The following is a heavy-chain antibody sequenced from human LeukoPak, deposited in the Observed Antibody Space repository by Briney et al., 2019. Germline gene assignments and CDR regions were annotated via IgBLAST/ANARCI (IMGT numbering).Heavy chain of an antibody. V-gene: IGHV4-59*08. CDR2: IYYSGST. CDR1: GGSISSYY. Sequence: NTSETLSLTCTVSGGSISSYYWSWIRQPPGKGLEWIGYIYYSGSTNYNPSLKSRVTISVDTSKNQFSLKLSSVTAADTAVYYCARAVQYSSSWYYYGMDVWGQGTTVTVSS. J-gene: IGHJ6*02. CDR3: ARAVQYSSSWYYYGMDV. D-gene: IGHD6-13*01.